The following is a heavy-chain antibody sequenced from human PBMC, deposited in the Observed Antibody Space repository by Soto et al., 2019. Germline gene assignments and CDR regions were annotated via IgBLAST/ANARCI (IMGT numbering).Heavy chain of an antibody. CDR3: ATGNPYYYDSSGYISPYYGMDV. D-gene: IGHD3-22*01. V-gene: IGHV1-69*13. Sequence: SVKVSCKASGGTFSSYAISWVRQAPGQGLGWMGGIIPIFGTANYAQKFQGRVTITADESTSTAYMELSSLRSEDTAVYYCATGNPYYYDSSGYISPYYGMDVWGQGTTVTVSS. J-gene: IGHJ6*02. CDR1: GGTFSSYA. CDR2: IIPIFGTA.